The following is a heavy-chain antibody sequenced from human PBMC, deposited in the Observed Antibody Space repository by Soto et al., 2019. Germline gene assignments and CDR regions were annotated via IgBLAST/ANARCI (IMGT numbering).Heavy chain of an antibody. D-gene: IGHD5-12*01. V-gene: IGHV3-30*18. Sequence: QVQLVESGGGVVQPGRSLRLSCAASGFTFSSYGTHWVRQAPGKGLEWVAVISYDGSNKYYADSVKGRFTISRDNSKNTLYLQMNSLRAEDTAVYYCAKELAYNWFDPWGQGTLVTVSS. CDR3: AKELAYNWFDP. CDR2: ISYDGSNK. J-gene: IGHJ5*02. CDR1: GFTFSSYG.